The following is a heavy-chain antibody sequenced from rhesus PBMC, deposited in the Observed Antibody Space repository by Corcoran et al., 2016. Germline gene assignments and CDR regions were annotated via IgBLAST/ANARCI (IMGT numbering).Heavy chain of an antibody. CDR3: ARDGGWSLNY. CDR2: INAGGGST. J-gene: IGHJ4*01. V-gene: IGHV3-22*01. Sequence: EVQLVESGGGLVHPGWSLRLACAASGFTFSSYGMQWARQAPGKGLKGVTGINAGGGSTWSTDSVKGRFTISRENAKNGLNRQRDSLRAEDTAVYDCARDGGWSLNYWGQGVLVTVSS. D-gene: IGHD2-21*01. CDR1: GFTFSSYG.